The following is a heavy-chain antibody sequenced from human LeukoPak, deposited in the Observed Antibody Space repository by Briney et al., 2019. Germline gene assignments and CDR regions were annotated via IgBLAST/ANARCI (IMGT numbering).Heavy chain of an antibody. V-gene: IGHV1-2*04. J-gene: IGHJ6*02. Sequence: ASVKVSRKASGYTFTGYYMHWVRQAPGQGLEWMGWINPNSGGTNYAQKFQGWVTMTRDTSISTAYMELSRLRSDDTAVYYCARDRQEPYDFWSGFSIGYYGMDVWGQGTTVTVSS. CDR1: GYTFTGYY. D-gene: IGHD3-3*01. CDR2: INPNSGGT. CDR3: ARDRQEPYDFWSGFSIGYYGMDV.